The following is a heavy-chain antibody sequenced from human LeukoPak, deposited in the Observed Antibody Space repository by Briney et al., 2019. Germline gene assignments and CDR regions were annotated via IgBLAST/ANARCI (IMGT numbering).Heavy chain of an antibody. CDR2: ISGSGGST. V-gene: IGHV3-23*01. J-gene: IGHJ4*02. CDR1: GFTFSSYA. CDR3: AHINSSWADY. Sequence: GGSLSRSCVASGFTFSSYAMSWVRQAPGKGLEWVSAISGSGGSTYYADSVKGRFTISRDNSKNTLYLQMNSLRAEDTAVYYCAHINSSWADYLGQGILVTVSS. D-gene: IGHD6-13*01.